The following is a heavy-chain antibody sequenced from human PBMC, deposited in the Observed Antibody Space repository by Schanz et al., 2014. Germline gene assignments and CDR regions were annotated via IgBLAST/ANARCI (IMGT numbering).Heavy chain of an antibody. J-gene: IGHJ4*02. CDR2: IYHSGST. CDR3: ARGRVVPAAPEFDY. CDR1: GGSISSSNW. Sequence: QVQLQESGPGLVKPSQTLSLTCAVSGGSISSSNWWSWVRQPPGKGLEWIGSIYHSGSTYNNPSLKSRVTMSVDTSKKQFSLNLSSVTAADTAVYYCARGRVVPAAPEFDYWGQGILVTVSS. D-gene: IGHD2-2*01. V-gene: IGHV4-4*02.